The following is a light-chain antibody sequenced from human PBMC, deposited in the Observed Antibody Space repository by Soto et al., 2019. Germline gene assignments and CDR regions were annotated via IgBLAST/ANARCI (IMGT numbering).Light chain of an antibody. CDR2: DAS. CDR1: QSVGNNY. Sequence: EIVLTQSPGTLSLSPGERATLSCRASQSVGNNYLAWFQQKPGQAPRLLIYDASSRATGIPDRFSGSGSGTDFTLTISRLEPEDFAVYYCQQCSTSPLTFGGATKVEIK. J-gene: IGKJ4*01. CDR3: QQCSTSPLT. V-gene: IGKV3-20*01.